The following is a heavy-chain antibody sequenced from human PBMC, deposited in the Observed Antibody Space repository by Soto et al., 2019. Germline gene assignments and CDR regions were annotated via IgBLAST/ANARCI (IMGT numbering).Heavy chain of an antibody. D-gene: IGHD3-10*01. Sequence: QVQLVQSGAEVKKPGSSVKVSCKTSGVSFNNNGIGWVRQAPGHGLEWMGGVSPPFRTSNYARKFQGRISITAGASTGPVNMELSSLTSEDTAQYYCARVLYYGSGSYSPSGMDVWGQGTTVTVSS. V-gene: IGHV1-69*01. CDR1: GVSFNNNG. CDR2: VSPPFRTS. J-gene: IGHJ6*02. CDR3: ARVLYYGSGSYSPSGMDV.